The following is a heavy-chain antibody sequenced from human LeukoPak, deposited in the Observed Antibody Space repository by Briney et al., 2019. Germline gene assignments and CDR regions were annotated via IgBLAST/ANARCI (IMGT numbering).Heavy chain of an antibody. J-gene: IGHJ4*02. CDR3: ARSLRGYSYGYDY. CDR1: GFTFSSYW. Sequence: GGSLRLSCAASGFTFSSYWMYWVRQAPGKGLMYVSRINSDGSSTTYADSVKGRFTISRDNAKNTLYLQINSPRDEDTAVYYCARSLRGYSYGYDYWGQGALVTVSS. V-gene: IGHV3-74*01. D-gene: IGHD5-18*01. CDR2: INSDGSST.